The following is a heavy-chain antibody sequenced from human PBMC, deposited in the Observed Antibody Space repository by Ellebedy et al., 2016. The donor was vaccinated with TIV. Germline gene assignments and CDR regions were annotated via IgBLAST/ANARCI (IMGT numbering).Heavy chain of an antibody. CDR2: IIPILGIA. D-gene: IGHD1-7*01. J-gene: IGHJ4*02. CDR1: GGTFSSYA. CDR3: ARDEGTVITGTTTGAFDY. Sequence: SVKVSXXASGGTFSSYAISWVRQAPGQGLEWMGRIIPILGIANYAQKFQGRVTITADKSTSTAYMELSSLRSEDTAVYYCARDEGTVITGTTTGAFDYWGQGTLVTVSS. V-gene: IGHV1-69*04.